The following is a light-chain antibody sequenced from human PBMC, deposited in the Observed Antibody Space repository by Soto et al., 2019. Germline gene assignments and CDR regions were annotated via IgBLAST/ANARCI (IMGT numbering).Light chain of an antibody. Sequence: QSALTQPASVSGSPGQSITISCTGTSSDVGGYNYVSWYQQHPGKAPKLMIYEVSNRPSGVSNRFSGSKSGNTASLTVFGLQAEDEDDYYCSSYTSSSTWVFGGGTKLTVL. CDR3: SSYTSSSTWV. J-gene: IGLJ2*01. CDR1: SSDVGGYNY. V-gene: IGLV2-14*01. CDR2: EVS.